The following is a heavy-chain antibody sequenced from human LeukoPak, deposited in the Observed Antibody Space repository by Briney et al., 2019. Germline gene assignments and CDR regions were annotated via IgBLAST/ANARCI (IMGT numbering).Heavy chain of an antibody. CDR2: TYYRSTWYN. J-gene: IGHJ5*02. Sequence: SQTLSLTCAISGDNVSSNSVTWNWIRQSPSRGLEWLGRTYYRSTWYNDYAVSVRGRITVNPDTSKNQFSLHLNSVTPEDTAVYYCARRLTQYDCFDPWGQGILITVSS. V-gene: IGHV6-1*01. CDR1: GDNVSSNSVT. D-gene: IGHD2-2*01. CDR3: ARRLTQYDCFDP.